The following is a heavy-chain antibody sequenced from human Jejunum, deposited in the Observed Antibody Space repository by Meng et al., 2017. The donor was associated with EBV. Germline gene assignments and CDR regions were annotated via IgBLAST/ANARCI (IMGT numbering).Heavy chain of an antibody. J-gene: IGHJ5*02. V-gene: IGHV4-30-2*06. Sequence: QLHLQESGSGLVKPAQTLSRTCAVSGGSISTGGYSWHWIRQSPGKGLEWIGYIYHSGSAYYNPSLKSRLTLSVDRSRDQFSLKLISVTAADTAVYYCARGNSGFDHWGQGTLVTVAS. CDR2: IYHSGSA. CDR1: GGSISTGGYS. D-gene: IGHD6-19*01. CDR3: ARGNSGFDH.